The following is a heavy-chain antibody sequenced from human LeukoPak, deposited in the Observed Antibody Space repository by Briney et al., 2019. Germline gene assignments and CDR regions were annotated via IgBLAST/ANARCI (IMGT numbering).Heavy chain of an antibody. CDR2: IKQDGSEK. V-gene: IGHV3-7*01. Sequence: GGSLRLSCAASGFTFSSYWMSWVRQAPGKGLEWVANIKQDGSEKYYVDPVKGRFTISRDNAKNSLYLQMNSLRAEDTAVYYCARDGRDGYIDYWGQGTLVTVSS. CDR1: GFTFSSYW. D-gene: IGHD5-24*01. CDR3: ARDGRDGYIDY. J-gene: IGHJ4*02.